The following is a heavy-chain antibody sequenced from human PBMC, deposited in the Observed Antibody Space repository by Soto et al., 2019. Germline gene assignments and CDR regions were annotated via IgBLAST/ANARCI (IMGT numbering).Heavy chain of an antibody. D-gene: IGHD6-13*01. CDR1: GGSFSGYY. V-gene: IGHV4-34*01. J-gene: IGHJ4*02. Sequence: QVQLQQWGAGLLKPSETLSLTCAVYGGSFSGYYWSWIRQPPGKGLEWIGEINHSGSTNYNPSLKSRVTISVDTSQNQFSLKLRSVTAADTAVYYCARRRAAAAPIDYWGQGTLVTVSS. CDR3: ARRRAAAAPIDY. CDR2: INHSGST.